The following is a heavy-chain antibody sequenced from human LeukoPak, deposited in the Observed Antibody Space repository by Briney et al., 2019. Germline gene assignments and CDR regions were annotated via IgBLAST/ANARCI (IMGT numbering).Heavy chain of an antibody. J-gene: IGHJ4*02. D-gene: IGHD3-10*01. CDR3: ARDRGEFDY. V-gene: IGHV4-61*02. CDR2: IYTSGST. Sequence: SETLSLTCTVPGGSISSGSYYWSWIRQPAGKGLEWIGRIYTSGSTNYNPSLKSRVTISVDTSKNQFSLKLSSVTAADTAVYYCARDRGEFDYWGQGTLVTVSS. CDR1: GGSISSGSYY.